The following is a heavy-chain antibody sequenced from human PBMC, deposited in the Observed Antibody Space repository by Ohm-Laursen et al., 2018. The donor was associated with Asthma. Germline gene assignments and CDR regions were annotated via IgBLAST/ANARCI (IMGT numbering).Heavy chain of an antibody. D-gene: IGHD3-22*01. CDR2: IYYSGIT. CDR1: GGSISSSSYY. CDR3: ARGTFYYESTGYYFFDH. Sequence: SDTLSLTCTVSGGSISSSSYYWGWIRQPPGKGLEWIGSIYYSGITYSNPSLRSRVSISVDTSKNQFSLKLSPVTAADTAVYYCARGTFYYESTGYYFFDHWGQGALVTVSS. V-gene: IGHV4-39*07. J-gene: IGHJ4*02.